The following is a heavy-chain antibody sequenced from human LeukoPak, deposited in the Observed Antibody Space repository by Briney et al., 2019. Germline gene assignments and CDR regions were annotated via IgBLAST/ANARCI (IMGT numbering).Heavy chain of an antibody. D-gene: IGHD3-22*01. J-gene: IGHJ5*02. V-gene: IGHV4-61*02. CDR1: GGSISSGSYY. Sequence: SQTLSLTCTVSGGSISSGSYYWSWIRQPAGKGLEWIGRIYTSGSTNYNPSLKIRVTISVDTSKNQFSLKLSYVTAADTAVYYCARGEYYYDSSGYYGGYNWFDPWGQGTLVTVSS. CDR2: IYTSGST. CDR3: ARGEYYYDSSGYYGGYNWFDP.